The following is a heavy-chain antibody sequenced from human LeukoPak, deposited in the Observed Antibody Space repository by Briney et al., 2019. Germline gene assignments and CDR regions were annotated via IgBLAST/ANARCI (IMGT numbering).Heavy chain of an antibody. CDR3: TTAQYYRDYYFDY. CDR2: IRSKTYGGTT. D-gene: IGHD3-16*01. J-gene: IGHJ4*02. Sequence: GRSLRLSCTASGFTFGDYAMNWVRQAPGKGLEWVGFIRSKTYGGTTEYAASVKGRFTISRDDSKNTLYLQMNSLKTEDTAVYYCTTAQYYRDYYFDYWGQGTLVTVSS. V-gene: IGHV3-49*04. CDR1: GFTFGDYA.